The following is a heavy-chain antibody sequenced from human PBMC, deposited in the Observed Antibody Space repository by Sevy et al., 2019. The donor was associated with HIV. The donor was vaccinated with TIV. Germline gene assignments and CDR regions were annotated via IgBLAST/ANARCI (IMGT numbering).Heavy chain of an antibody. CDR2: IGNKPSSHTT. V-gene: IGHV3-72*01. CDR3: ARVMRRTLWWSLDS. Sequence: GGCLRLSCAASGFSFSDYYMDWVRQAPGKGLEWVGRIGNKPSSHTTEFAASVEGRFTISRDDLKNSLFLHMHSLKIADTAVYYCARVMRRTLWWSLDSWGQGTLVTVSS. CDR1: GFSFSDYY. D-gene: IGHD2-21*01. J-gene: IGHJ4*02.